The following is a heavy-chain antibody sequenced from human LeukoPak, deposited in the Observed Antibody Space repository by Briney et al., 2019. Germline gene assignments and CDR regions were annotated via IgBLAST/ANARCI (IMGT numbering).Heavy chain of an antibody. V-gene: IGHV4-39*07. Sequence: SETLSLTCTVSGGSISSSSYFWGWIRQPPGKGLEWIGTTYYSGSTYYNPTLKSRVTISVDTSKNQFSLKLSSVTAADTAVYYCASVIWFGELFPPSWGQGTLVTVSS. D-gene: IGHD3-10*01. CDR2: TYYSGST. J-gene: IGHJ5*02. CDR1: GGSISSSSYF. CDR3: ASVIWFGELFPPS.